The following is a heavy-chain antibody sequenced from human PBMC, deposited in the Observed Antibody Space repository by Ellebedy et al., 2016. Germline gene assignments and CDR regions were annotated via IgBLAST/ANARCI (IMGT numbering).Heavy chain of an antibody. CDR1: GGTFSSYA. Sequence: ASVKVSCKASGGTFSSYAISWVRQAPGQGLEWMGGIIPIFGTANYAQKFQGRVTITADKSTSTAYMELSSLRSEDKAVYYCARDPSVRGYYDYWGQGTLVTVSS. CDR3: ARDPSVRGYYDY. J-gene: IGHJ4*02. V-gene: IGHV1-69*06. CDR2: IIPIFGTA. D-gene: IGHD3-22*01.